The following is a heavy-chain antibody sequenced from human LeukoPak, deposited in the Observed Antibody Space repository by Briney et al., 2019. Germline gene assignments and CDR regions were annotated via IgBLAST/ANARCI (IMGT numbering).Heavy chain of an antibody. D-gene: IGHD2-2*01. J-gene: IGHJ4*02. CDR2: INHGGGT. V-gene: IGHV4-34*01. CDR3: ARGEYCSITCCYEHFDF. Sequence: SETLSLTCAVYGGSFNGYYWSWIRQPPGKGLEWIGEINHGGGTTYNPSLKSRVTISIDTSKNQFSVSLRSVTAADTAVYYCARGEYCSITCCYEHFDFWGQGTLVTVSS. CDR1: GGSFNGYY.